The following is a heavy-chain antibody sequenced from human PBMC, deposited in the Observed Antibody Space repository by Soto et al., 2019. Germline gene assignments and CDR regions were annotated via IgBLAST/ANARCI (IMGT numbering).Heavy chain of an antibody. CDR2: IIPILGIA. CDR1: GGTFSSYT. Sequence: QVQLVQSGAEVKKPGSSVKVSCKASGGTFSSYTISWVRQAPGQGLEWMGRIIPILGIANYAQKFQGRVTITADKSTSTAYMELSSLRSEDTAVYYCAREGGSIVVVGAATPDWFDPWGQGTLVTVSS. CDR3: AREGGSIVVVGAATPDWFDP. J-gene: IGHJ5*02. D-gene: IGHD2-15*01. V-gene: IGHV1-69*08.